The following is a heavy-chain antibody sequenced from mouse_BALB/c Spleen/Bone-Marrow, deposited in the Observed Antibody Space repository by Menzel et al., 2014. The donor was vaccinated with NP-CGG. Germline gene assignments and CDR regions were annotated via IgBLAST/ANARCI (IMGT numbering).Heavy chain of an antibody. CDR1: GFTFNTYA. Sequence: EVMLVESGGGLVQPKGSLKLSCAASGFTFNTYAMNWVRQAPGKGLEWVARIRSKSNNYATYYADSVKDRFTIPRDDSQSMLYLQMNNLKTEDTAMYYCVRHEGGYGYDAWFAYWGQGTLVTVSA. CDR3: VRHEGGYGYDAWFAY. V-gene: IGHV10-1*02. J-gene: IGHJ3*01. D-gene: IGHD2-2*01. CDR2: IRSKSNNYAT.